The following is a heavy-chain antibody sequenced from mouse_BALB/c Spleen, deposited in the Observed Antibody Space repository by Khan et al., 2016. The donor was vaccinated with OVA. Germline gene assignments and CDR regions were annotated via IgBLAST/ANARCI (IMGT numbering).Heavy chain of an antibody. CDR1: GYIFTDYI. Sequence: EVQLQESGPELVKPGASVKISCRASGYIFTDYILDWVKQSHGKSLEWIGYIFPNNGDSDYNQKFKTRATLNVDISSSTDYMELRSLTSEDSAIYYCVRSGYGSFAYWGQGTLVTVSA. V-gene: IGHV1S29*02. CDR2: IFPNNGDS. CDR3: VRSGYGSFAY. J-gene: IGHJ3*01. D-gene: IGHD1-2*01.